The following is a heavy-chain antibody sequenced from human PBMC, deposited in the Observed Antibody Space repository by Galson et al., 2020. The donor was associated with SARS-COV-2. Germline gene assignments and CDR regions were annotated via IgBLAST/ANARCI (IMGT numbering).Heavy chain of an antibody. CDR3: VGDASLQGAV. J-gene: IGHJ4*02. V-gene: IGHV4-39*06. CDR2: IYYGGAT. CDR1: GGSISGSSFY. D-gene: IGHD1-26*01. Sequence: SETLSLTCTVSGGSISGSSFYWGWIRQTPGKGLEWIGSIYYGGATHYNAALNSRVTVSVDTSQNQFALKLTAMTAADTAVYYCVGDASLQGAVWGQGILVTVSS.